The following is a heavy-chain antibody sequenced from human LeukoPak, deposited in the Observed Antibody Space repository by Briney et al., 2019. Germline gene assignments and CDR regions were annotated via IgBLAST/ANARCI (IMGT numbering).Heavy chain of an antibody. CDR3: AREHNIYDSSGPVDY. CDR1: GFTFSDYY. Sequence: GGSLRLSCAASGFTFSDYYMSWIRQAPGKGLEWVSYISSSSSYTNYADSVKGRFTISRDNAKNSLYLQMNSLRAEDTAVYYCAREHNIYDSSGPVDYWGQGTLVTVSS. CDR2: ISSSSSYT. J-gene: IGHJ4*02. D-gene: IGHD3-22*01. V-gene: IGHV3-11*06.